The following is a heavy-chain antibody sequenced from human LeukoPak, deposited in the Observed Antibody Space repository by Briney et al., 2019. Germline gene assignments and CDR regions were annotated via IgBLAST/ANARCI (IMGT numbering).Heavy chain of an antibody. CDR3: AREKGTMAREMALET. V-gene: IGHV3-7*01. CDR1: GFTFSSYW. D-gene: IGHD3-10*01. Sequence: GGSLSLSCAVSGFTFSSYWMSWVRRAPAKGLEEVANIKQDGSETHYVDSVKGRFTISRDNAKNSLYLQMNSLRAEDTAVYYCAREKGTMAREMALETWGQGTMVTVSS. CDR2: IKQDGSET. J-gene: IGHJ3*01.